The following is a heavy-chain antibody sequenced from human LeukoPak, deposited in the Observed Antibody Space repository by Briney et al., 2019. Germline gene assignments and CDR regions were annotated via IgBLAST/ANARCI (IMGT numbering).Heavy chain of an antibody. CDR2: MNQDGSEK. CDR1: GFTVSSSS. J-gene: IGHJ4*02. D-gene: IGHD1-26*01. CDR3: ASGRVRSAY. V-gene: IGHV3-7*01. Sequence: GGSLRLSCAASGFTVSSSSMSWVRQAPGKGLEWVANMNQDGSEKYYMESVKGRFTISRVNAKNSLYLQMNSLRADDTAVYFCASGRVRSAYWGQGTLVTVSS.